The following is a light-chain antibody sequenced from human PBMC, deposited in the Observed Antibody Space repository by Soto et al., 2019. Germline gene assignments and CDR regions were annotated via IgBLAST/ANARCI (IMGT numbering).Light chain of an antibody. Sequence: QSALTQPASVSGFPGQSITISCTGTSGDVGAYNYVSWYQQHPGKAPKLMIYEVSNRPSGVSNRFSGSKSGNTASLTISGLQVEDETDYYCSSYTSTSTLVFGGGTQLTVL. J-gene: IGLJ2*01. CDR2: EVS. V-gene: IGLV2-14*01. CDR3: SSYTSTSTLV. CDR1: SGDVGAYNY.